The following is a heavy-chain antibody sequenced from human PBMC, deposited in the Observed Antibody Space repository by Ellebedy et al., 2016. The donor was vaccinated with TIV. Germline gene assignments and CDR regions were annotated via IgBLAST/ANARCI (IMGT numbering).Heavy chain of an antibody. CDR1: GFTFSSYS. CDR3: ARYAVGAYYFDY. Sequence: PGGSLRLSCAASGFTFSSYSMNWVRQAPGKGLEWVSSISSSSSYIYYADSVKGRFTISRDNAKNSLYLQMNSLRAEDTAIYYCARYAVGAYYFDYWGQGTLVTVSS. J-gene: IGHJ4*02. V-gene: IGHV3-21*01. CDR2: ISSSSSYI. D-gene: IGHD2-8*01.